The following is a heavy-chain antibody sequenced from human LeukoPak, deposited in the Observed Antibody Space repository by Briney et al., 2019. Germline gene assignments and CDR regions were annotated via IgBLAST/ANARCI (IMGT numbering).Heavy chain of an antibody. CDR3: AKDPHYSATGPYYFDY. J-gene: IGHJ4*02. CDR2: ISGSGGST. D-gene: IGHD2-15*01. Sequence: GGSLRLSCAASGFTFSSYAMSWVRQAPGKGLEWVSAISGSGGSTYYADSVKGRFTISRDNSKNTLYLQMNSLRAEDTAVYYCAKDPHYSATGPYYFDYWGQGTLVTVSS. CDR1: GFTFSSYA. V-gene: IGHV3-23*01.